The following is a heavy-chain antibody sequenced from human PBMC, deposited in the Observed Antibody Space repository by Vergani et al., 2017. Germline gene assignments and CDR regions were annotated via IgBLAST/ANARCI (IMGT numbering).Heavy chain of an antibody. V-gene: IGHV3-74*01. CDR3: ARARKXRFGVVWENWFDP. D-gene: IGHD3-3*01. Sequence: EVELVESGGGLVQPGGSLGLSCAASGFTFNEYWMHWARQVPGKGLVWVSGMNGYGGTISYAASVKGRFTISRDNAKNTLFLQMNSLRAEDTAVYYCARARKXRFGVVWENWFDPWGQGTLVTVSS. CDR2: MNGYGGTI. J-gene: IGHJ5*02. CDR1: GFTFNEYW.